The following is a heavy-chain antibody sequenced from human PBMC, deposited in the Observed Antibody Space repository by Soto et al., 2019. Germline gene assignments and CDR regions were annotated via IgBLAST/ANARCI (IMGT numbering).Heavy chain of an antibody. CDR3: ARVAHYDFWSGFDY. V-gene: IGHV4-31*03. D-gene: IGHD3-3*01. CDR1: GGSISSGGYY. CDR2: IYYSGST. J-gene: IGHJ4*02. Sequence: QVQLQESGPGLVKPSQTLSLTSTVSGGSISSGGYYWSWIRQHPGQGLEWIGYIYYSGSTYYNPSIKSRVSISVDTSKNQFSLKLSSVTAADTAVYYCARVAHYDFWSGFDYWGQGTLVTVSS.